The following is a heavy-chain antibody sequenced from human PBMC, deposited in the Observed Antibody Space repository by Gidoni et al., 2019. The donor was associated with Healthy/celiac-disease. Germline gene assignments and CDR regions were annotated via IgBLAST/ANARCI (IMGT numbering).Heavy chain of an antibody. CDR2: INRDGSST. CDR1: GFTFSSYW. Sequence: EVRLVASGGGLVQPGGSLRLSCAAYGFTFSSYWMHWVRQAPGQGLVWVSRINRDGSSTSDADSVKGRFTISRDNAKNTLYLQMNSLRAEDTAVYYCAKLATGYSSGTDAFDIWGQGTMVTVSS. CDR3: AKLATGYSSGTDAFDI. D-gene: IGHD6-19*01. J-gene: IGHJ3*02. V-gene: IGHV3-74*01.